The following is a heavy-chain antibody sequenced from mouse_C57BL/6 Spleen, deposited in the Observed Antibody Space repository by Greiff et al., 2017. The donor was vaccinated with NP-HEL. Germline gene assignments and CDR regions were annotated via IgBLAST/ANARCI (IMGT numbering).Heavy chain of an antibody. CDR1: GYTFTSYW. Sequence: QVQLQQPGAELVKPGASVKLSCKASGYTFTSYWMHWVKQRPGQGLEWIGMIHPNSGSTNYNEKFKSKATLTVDKSSSTAYMQLSSLTSEDSAVYYCARKGYDYAMGAMDYWGQGTSVTVSS. CDR3: ARKGYDYAMGAMDY. J-gene: IGHJ4*01. V-gene: IGHV1-64*01. D-gene: IGHD2-4*01. CDR2: IHPNSGST.